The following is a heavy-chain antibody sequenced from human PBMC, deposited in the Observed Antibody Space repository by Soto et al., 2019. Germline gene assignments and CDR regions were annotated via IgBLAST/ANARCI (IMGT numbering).Heavy chain of an antibody. CDR1: GGTFSSYA. D-gene: IGHD6-13*01. J-gene: IGHJ6*02. CDR3: ASGSARQQLETYYYYGMDV. CDR2: IIPIFGTA. V-gene: IGHV1-69*06. Sequence: ASVKVCCKASGGTFSSYAISWVRQAPGQGLEWMGGIIPIFGTANYAQKFQGRVTITADKSTSTAYMELSSLRSEDTAVYYCASGSARQQLETYYYYGMDVWGQGTTVTVSS.